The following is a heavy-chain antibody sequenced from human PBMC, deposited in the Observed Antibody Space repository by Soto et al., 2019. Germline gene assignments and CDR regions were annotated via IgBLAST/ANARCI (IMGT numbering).Heavy chain of an antibody. D-gene: IGHD2-2*01. V-gene: IGHV1-69*01. CDR2: IIPIFGTA. J-gene: IGHJ4*02. CDR1: GGTFSSYA. CDR3: ARGGRGYCSSTSCHRAFDY. Sequence: ASVTVSCTASGGTFSSYAISWVRQAPGQGLEWMGGIIPIFGTANYAQKFQGRVTITADESTSTAYMELSSLRSEDTAVYYCARGGRGYCSSTSCHRAFDYWGQGTLVTVSS.